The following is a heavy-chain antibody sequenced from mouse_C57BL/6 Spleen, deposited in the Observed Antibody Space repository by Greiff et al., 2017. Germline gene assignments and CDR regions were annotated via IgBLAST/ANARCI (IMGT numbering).Heavy chain of an antibody. CDR3: ARTVIYYGSYGGYYAMNY. CDR1: GYTFTSYW. D-gene: IGHD2-1*01. CDR2: IYPGSGST. Sequence: QVQLQQPGAELVKPGASVKMSCKASGYTFTSYWITWVKQRPGQGLEWIGDIYPGSGSTNYPEKFKSKATLTVDPSSSTAYMQLSSLTSEDSAVYYCARTVIYYGSYGGYYAMNYWDQGTSVTVSS. V-gene: IGHV1-55*01. J-gene: IGHJ4*01.